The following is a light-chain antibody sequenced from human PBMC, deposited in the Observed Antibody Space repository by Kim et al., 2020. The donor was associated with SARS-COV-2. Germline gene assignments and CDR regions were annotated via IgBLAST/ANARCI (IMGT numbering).Light chain of an antibody. CDR1: SSDVGGYNY. CDR2: EVT. CDR3: SSYAGSNNPYV. J-gene: IGLJ1*01. Sequence: QSALTQPPSASGSPGQSVTISCTGTSSDVGGYNYVSWYQQHPGTAPKLMIYEVTERPSGVPDRFSGSKSGNTASLTVSGLQAEDEADYYCSSYAGSNNPYVFGTGTKVTVL. V-gene: IGLV2-8*01.